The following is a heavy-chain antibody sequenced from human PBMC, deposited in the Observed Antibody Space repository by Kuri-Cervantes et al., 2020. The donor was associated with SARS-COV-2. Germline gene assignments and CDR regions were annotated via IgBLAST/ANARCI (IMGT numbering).Heavy chain of an antibody. CDR1: GGSISSYY. J-gene: IGHJ4*02. V-gene: IGHV4-59*12. Sequence: WGSLRLSCTVSGGSISSYYWTWIRQPPGKGLEWIGYVYYSGSNNYNPSLKSRVTISVDTSKNQLSLNVSSVTAEDTAVYYCARGMAEVSYYFDYWGQGTLVTVSS. D-gene: IGHD5-24*01. CDR2: VYYSGSN. CDR3: ARGMAEVSYYFDY.